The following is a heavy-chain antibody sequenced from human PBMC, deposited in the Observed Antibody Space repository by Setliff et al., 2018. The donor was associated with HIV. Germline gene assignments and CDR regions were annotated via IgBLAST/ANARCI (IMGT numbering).Heavy chain of an antibody. V-gene: IGHV4-59*01. CDR2: VHYSGST. CDR1: GLSMSYNY. Sequence: KTSETLSLTCTVSGLSMSYNYWTWIRQSPGKGLEWIGYVHYSGSTRYNPSLKSRVTISVDTSKKKFSLKLTSMTATDTAVYYCASEKKAWSVSDSFYEYWGQGVPVTV. J-gene: IGHJ4*02. D-gene: IGHD3-3*01. CDR3: ASEKKAWSVSDSFYEY.